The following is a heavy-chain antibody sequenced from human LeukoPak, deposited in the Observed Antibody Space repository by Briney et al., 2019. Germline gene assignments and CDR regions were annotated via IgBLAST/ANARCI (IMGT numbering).Heavy chain of an antibody. CDR1: GFTFSGYG. D-gene: IGHD3-16*01. Sequence: PGGSLRLSCAASGFTFSGYGMSWVRQAPGKGLEWVSGIRGSGGSTYYADSVKGRFTISRDNSKNTLYLQMNSLRAEDTAVYYCAREITEYYYYYYMDVWGKGTTVTISS. CDR3: AREITEYYYYYYMDV. V-gene: IGHV3-23*01. CDR2: IRGSGGST. J-gene: IGHJ6*03.